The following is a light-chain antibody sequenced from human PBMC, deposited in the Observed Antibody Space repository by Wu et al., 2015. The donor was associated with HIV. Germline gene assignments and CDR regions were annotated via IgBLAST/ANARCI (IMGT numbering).Light chain of an antibody. Sequence: DIQMTQSPSTLSASIGDRVTITCRASESLSSRLAWYQQKPGKAPQLLIYWSSTLETAVPSRFSGSGSGTEFTLTISSLQPDDFATYYCQQSYSTPRTFGQGTKVEIK. CDR2: WSS. CDR3: QQSYSTPRT. V-gene: IGKV1-5*03. J-gene: IGKJ1*01. CDR1: ESLSSR.